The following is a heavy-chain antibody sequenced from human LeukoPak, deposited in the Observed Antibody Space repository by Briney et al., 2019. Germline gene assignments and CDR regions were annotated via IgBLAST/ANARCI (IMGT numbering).Heavy chain of an antibody. CDR1: GFTFSSYS. V-gene: IGHV3-30*03. Sequence: GGSLRLSCAASGFTFSSYSMNWVRQAPGKGLEWVAVISYDGSNKYYADSVKGRFTISRDNSKNTLYLQMNSLRAEDTAVYYCARDPGGQWLGGYFDYWGQGTLVTVSS. D-gene: IGHD6-19*01. J-gene: IGHJ4*02. CDR2: ISYDGSNK. CDR3: ARDPGGQWLGGYFDY.